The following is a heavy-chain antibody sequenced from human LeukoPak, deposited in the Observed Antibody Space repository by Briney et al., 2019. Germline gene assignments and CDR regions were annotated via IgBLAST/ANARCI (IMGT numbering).Heavy chain of an antibody. J-gene: IGHJ5*02. CDR3: ARDTYGAPGS. D-gene: IGHD4-17*01. CDR2: IESTGART. V-gene: IGHV3-23*01. CDR1: GFAFNRYA. Sequence: GGSLRLSCAASGFAFNRYAMSWARQAPGKGLEWVSLIESTGARTYYTDSVKGRFTISRDDSKNTLYLHMTSLRAEDTALYYCARDTYGAPGSWGQGTLVTVSS.